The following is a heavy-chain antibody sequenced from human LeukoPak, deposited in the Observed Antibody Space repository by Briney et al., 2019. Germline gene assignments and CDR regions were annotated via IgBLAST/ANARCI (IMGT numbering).Heavy chain of an antibody. V-gene: IGHV4-34*01. D-gene: IGHD3-10*01. J-gene: IGHJ3*02. CDR1: GGSFSGYY. Sequence: PSETLSLTCAVYGGSFSGYYWSWIRQPPGKGLEWIGEINHSGSTNYNPSLKSRVTISVDTSKNQFSLKLSSVTAADTAVYYCARDRGMVRGVIITPLDAFDIWGQGTMVTVSS. CDR3: ARDRGMVRGVIITPLDAFDI. CDR2: INHSGST.